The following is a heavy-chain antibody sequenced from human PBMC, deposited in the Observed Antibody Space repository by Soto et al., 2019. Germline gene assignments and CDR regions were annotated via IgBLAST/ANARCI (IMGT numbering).Heavy chain of an antibody. CDR1: GVTFSRQD. J-gene: IGHJ4*02. D-gene: IGHD4-17*01. CDR3: ARDQTRTNCYDY. CDR2: IIPIFGTP. Sequence: SVKVSCKASGVTFSRQDMRWVRQAPGQGLEWMGGIIPIFGTPQYAEKFQDRVTITADESTSTAYMELSSLTSEDTAVYYCARDQTRTNCYDYWGQGTLVTVSS. V-gene: IGHV1-69*13.